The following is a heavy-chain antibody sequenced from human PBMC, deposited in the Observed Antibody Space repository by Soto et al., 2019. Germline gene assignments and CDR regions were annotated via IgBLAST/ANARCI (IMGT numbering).Heavy chain of an antibody. D-gene: IGHD6-13*01. V-gene: IGHV1-2*02. CDR2: ITPNTGDR. CDR3: ARAGDRKSSRAWIDP. J-gene: IGHJ5*02. CDR1: GYNFRDYY. Sequence: ASVKVSCKASGYNFRDYYLHWVRQAPGLGLEWMGWITPNTGDRDYAQRFQGRITLTTDTSLDTAYMEINGLTLDDTAIYYCARAGDRKSSRAWIDPWGQGALVTVSS.